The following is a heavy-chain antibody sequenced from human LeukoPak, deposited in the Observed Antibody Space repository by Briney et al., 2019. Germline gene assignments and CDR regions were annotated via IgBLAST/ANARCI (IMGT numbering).Heavy chain of an antibody. V-gene: IGHV1-8*01. D-gene: IGHD1-26*01. Sequence: ASEKVSCKASGYTFTSYDINWVRQGTGQGLEWMGWMKPNSGNTGNAQKFQCRVTMTRNTSISTANRELSSLRSEDTAVDYCARAGGRGGSSYGVSAYWGQRTLVTVSS. CDR1: GYTFTSYD. J-gene: IGHJ4*02. CDR3: ARAGGRGGSSYGVSAY. CDR2: MKPNSGNT.